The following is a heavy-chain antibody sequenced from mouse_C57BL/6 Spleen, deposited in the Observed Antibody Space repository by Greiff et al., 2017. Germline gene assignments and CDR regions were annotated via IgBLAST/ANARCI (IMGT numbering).Heavy chain of an antibody. CDR3: ARQYDYDVYYFDY. CDR1: GFTFSSYT. J-gene: IGHJ2*01. Sequence: EVQRVESGGGLVKPGGSLKLSCAASGFTFSSYTMSWVRQTPEKRLEWVATISGGGGNTYYPDSVKGRFTISRDNAKNTLYLQMSSLRSEDTALYYCARQYDYDVYYFDYWGQGTTLTVSS. CDR2: ISGGGGNT. V-gene: IGHV5-9*01. D-gene: IGHD2-4*01.